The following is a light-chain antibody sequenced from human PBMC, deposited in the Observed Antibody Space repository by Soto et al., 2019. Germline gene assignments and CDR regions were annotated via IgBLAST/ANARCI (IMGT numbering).Light chain of an antibody. Sequence: DIQMTQSPSTLSASVGDRVTITCRASQSISGWLAWYQQKPGKAPKLLIYKASTLESGVPSRFSGSGSGTEFTLTISSLQPDDFATYHCQQYNSYSISFGQGTRLEIK. CDR1: QSISGW. J-gene: IGKJ5*01. CDR3: QQYNSYSIS. CDR2: KAS. V-gene: IGKV1-5*03.